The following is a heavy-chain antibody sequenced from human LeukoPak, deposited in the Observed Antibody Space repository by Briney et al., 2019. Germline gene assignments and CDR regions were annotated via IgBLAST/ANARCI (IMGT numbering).Heavy chain of an antibody. J-gene: IGHJ5*02. CDR3: ARILLLPFRNWFDP. V-gene: IGHV1-8*01. Sequence: ASVKVSCKASGYTFTSYDINWVRQATGQGLEWMGWMNPNSGNTGYAQKFQGRVTMTRNTSISTAYMERSSRRSEDTALYYCARILLLPFRNWFDPWGQGTLVTVSS. CDR2: MNPNSGNT. CDR1: GYTFTSYD. D-gene: IGHD3-22*01.